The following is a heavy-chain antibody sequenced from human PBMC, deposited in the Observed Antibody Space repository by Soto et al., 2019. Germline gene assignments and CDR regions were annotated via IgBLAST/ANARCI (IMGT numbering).Heavy chain of an antibody. Sequence: QVQLVESGGGVVQPGRSLRLSCAASGFTFNSYAMHWVRQAPGKGLEWVAVISYDGSNKYYADSVKGRFTISRDNSKNTLYLQMNSLRAEDTAVYYCARERGYTVSPDFDYWGQATLVTVSS. CDR3: ARERGYTVSPDFDY. CDR1: GFTFNSYA. CDR2: ISYDGSNK. V-gene: IGHV3-30-3*01. D-gene: IGHD5-18*01. J-gene: IGHJ4*02.